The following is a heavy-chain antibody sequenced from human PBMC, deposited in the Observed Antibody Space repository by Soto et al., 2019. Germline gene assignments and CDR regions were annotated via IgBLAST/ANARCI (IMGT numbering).Heavy chain of an antibody. CDR3: ARHWSSTSCYLGYRGMDV. V-gene: IGHV5-10-1*01. J-gene: IGHJ6*02. Sequence: HGESLKISCKGSGYSFTSYWISWVRQMPGKGLEWMGRIDPSDSYTNYSPSFQGHVTISADKSISTAYLQWSSLEASDTAMYYCARHWSSTSCYLGYRGMDVWGQGTTVTVSS. CDR1: GYSFTSYW. CDR2: IDPSDSYT. D-gene: IGHD2-2*01.